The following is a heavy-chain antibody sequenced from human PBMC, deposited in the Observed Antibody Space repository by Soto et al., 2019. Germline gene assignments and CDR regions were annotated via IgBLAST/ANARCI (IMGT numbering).Heavy chain of an antibody. CDR3: ARGVRRQQLVRGYYYYYMDV. CDR1: GFTFSSYA. J-gene: IGHJ6*03. Sequence: PGGSLRLSCAASGFTFSSYAMHWVRQAPGKGLEWVAVISYDGSNKYYADSVKGRFTISRDNSKNTLYLQMNSLRAEDTAVYYCARGVRRQQLVRGYYYYYMDVWGKGTTVTVSS. CDR2: ISYDGSNK. D-gene: IGHD6-13*01. V-gene: IGHV3-30-3*01.